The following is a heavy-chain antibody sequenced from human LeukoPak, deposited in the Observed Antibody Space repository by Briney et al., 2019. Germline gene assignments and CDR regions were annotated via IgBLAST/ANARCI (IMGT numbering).Heavy chain of an antibody. D-gene: IGHD6-19*01. CDR1: GGSFSGYY. J-gene: IGHJ4*02. V-gene: IGHV4-34*01. CDR3: ARFMSGWYSDY. CDR2: INHSGST. Sequence: SETLSLTCAVYGGSFSGYYWSWIRQPPGKGLEWIGEINHSGSTNYNPSLKRRVTISVDTSKSQFSLKLSSVTAADTAAYYCARFMSGWYSDYWGQGALVTVSS.